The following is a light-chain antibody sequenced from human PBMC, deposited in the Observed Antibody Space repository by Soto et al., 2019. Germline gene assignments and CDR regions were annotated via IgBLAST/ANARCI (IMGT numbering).Light chain of an antibody. CDR2: GAS. V-gene: IGKV3-20*01. J-gene: IGKJ3*01. CDR3: LQYGSSPFT. CDR1: QSISSSY. Sequence: EIVLTQSPGTLSLSPWERATLSCRASQSISSSYLAWYQQKPGQAPRLLIYGASSRATGIPDRFSGSGSGTDVTLPMSRLEPEDFAVYYCLQYGSSPFTFGPGTQVDIK.